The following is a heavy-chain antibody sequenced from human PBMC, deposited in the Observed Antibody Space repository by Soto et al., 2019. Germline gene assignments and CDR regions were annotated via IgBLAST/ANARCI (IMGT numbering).Heavy chain of an antibody. CDR2: IYYSGST. Sequence: TLSLTCTVSGGSISSGGYYWSWIRQHPGKGLEWIGYIYYSGSTYYNPSLKSRVTISVDTSKNQFSLKLSSVTAADTAVYYCATSGYCSSTSCYRPLDFDYWGQGTLVTVSS. D-gene: IGHD2-2*01. CDR1: GGSISSGGYY. J-gene: IGHJ4*02. CDR3: ATSGYCSSTSCYRPLDFDY. V-gene: IGHV4-31*03.